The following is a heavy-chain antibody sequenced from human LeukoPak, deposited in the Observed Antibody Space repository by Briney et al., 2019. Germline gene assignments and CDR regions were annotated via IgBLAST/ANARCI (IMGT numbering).Heavy chain of an antibody. V-gene: IGHV3-23*01. CDR3: AKTVSGSYNYQGGDY. D-gene: IGHD3-10*01. J-gene: IGHJ4*02. CDR2: ISASGGST. CDR1: GFTFSSYA. Sequence: GGSLRLSCAASGFTFSSYAMNWVRQAQGKGLERVSAISASGGSTYYADSVKGRFTISRDNSKNTLYLQMNSLRAEDTAVYYCAKTVSGSYNYQGGDYWGQGTLVTVSS.